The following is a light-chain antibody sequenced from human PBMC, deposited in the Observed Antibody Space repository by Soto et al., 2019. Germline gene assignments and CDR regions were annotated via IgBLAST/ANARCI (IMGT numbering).Light chain of an antibody. J-gene: IGLJ1*01. CDR1: SSDVGGYNY. CDR2: EVS. Sequence: QSVLTQPPSASGSPGQSVTISCTGTSSDVGGYNYVSWYQQHPGKAPKLMIYEVSKWPSGVPDRFSGSKSGNTASLTVSGLQAEDEADYYCSSYAGNKNVFGTGTKLTVL. CDR3: SSYAGNKNV. V-gene: IGLV2-8*01.